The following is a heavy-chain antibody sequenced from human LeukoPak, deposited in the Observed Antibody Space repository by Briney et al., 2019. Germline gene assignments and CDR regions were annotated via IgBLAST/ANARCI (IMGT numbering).Heavy chain of an antibody. CDR3: ARAPPYYDILTGYHDAFDI. J-gene: IGHJ3*02. V-gene: IGHV1-69*13. D-gene: IGHD3-9*01. CDR2: IIPIFGTA. Sequence: GASAKVSCKASGGTFSSYAISWVRQAPGQGLEWMGGIIPIFGTANYAQKFQGRVTITADESTSTAYMELSSLRSEDTAVYYCARAPPYYDILTGYHDAFDIWGQGTIVTVSS. CDR1: GGTFSSYA.